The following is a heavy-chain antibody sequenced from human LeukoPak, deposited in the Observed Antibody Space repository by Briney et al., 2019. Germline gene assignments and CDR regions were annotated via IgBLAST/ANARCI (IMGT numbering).Heavy chain of an antibody. CDR2: IYYSGST. CDR3: ARAAGWGYDSQYYYNY. V-gene: IGHV4-59*01. Sequence: NSSETLSLTCTVSGGSISSYYWSWIRQPPGKGLEWIGYIYYSGSTIYNPSLKSRVTISVDTSKNQFSLKLSSVTAADTAVYYCARAAGWGYDSQYYYNYWGQGTLVTVSS. D-gene: IGHD3-3*01. CDR1: GGSISSYY. J-gene: IGHJ4*02.